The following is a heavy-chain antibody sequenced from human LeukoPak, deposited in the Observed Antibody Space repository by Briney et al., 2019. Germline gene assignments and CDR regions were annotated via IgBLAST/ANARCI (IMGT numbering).Heavy chain of an antibody. J-gene: IGHJ4*02. D-gene: IGHD3-22*01. CDR1: GFTFSSYG. V-gene: IGHV3-30*02. CDR2: IRYDGGNK. Sequence: GGSLRLSCAASGFTFSSYGMHWVRQAPGKGLEWVAFIRYDGGNKYYADSVKGRFTISRDNSKNTLYLQMNSLRAEDTAVYYCAKDSGKWLLLDAYFDYWGQGTLVTVSS. CDR3: AKDSGKWLLLDAYFDY.